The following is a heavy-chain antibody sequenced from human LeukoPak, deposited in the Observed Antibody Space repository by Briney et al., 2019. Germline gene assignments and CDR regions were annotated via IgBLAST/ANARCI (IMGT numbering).Heavy chain of an antibody. D-gene: IGHD3-10*01. CDR1: GGSFSGYY. CDR2: INHSGST. V-gene: IGHV4-34*01. CDR3: ARQVWFGEFYYYMDV. Sequence: PSETLSLTCAVYGGSFSGYYWSWIRQPPGKGLEWIGEINHSGSTNYNPSLKSRVTISVDTSKNQFSLKLSSVTAADTAVYYCARQVWFGEFYYYMDVWGKGTTVTVSS. J-gene: IGHJ6*03.